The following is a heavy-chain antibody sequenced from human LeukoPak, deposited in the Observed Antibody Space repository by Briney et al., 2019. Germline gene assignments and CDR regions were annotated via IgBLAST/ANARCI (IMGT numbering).Heavy chain of an antibody. CDR3: ARSPGGNARTWLDY. CDR1: GYTFTDYV. J-gene: IGHJ4*02. V-gene: IGHV1-3*01. D-gene: IGHD4-23*01. CDR2: TNGATGNT. Sequence: SSVQVSCKASGYTFTDYVLHWVRPAPGQSREGMGSTNGATGNTTFSQDFQGRLTITIDTSASTAFLDLTSLRSDDTAVYYCARSPGGNARTWLDYWGQGTLVTVSS.